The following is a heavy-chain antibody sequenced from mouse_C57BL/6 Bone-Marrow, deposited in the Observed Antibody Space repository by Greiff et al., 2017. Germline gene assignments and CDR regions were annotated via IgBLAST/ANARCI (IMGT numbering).Heavy chain of an antibody. CDR3: ARSGYDPCYCDY. CDR1: GYTFTNYW. D-gene: IGHD3-1*01. Sequence: QVQLKESGAELVRPGTSVKMSCKASGYTFTNYWIGWAKQRPGHGLEWIGDIYPGGGYTNYNEKFKGKATLTADKSSSTAYMQLSSLTSEDSAIYYCARSGYDPCYCDYWGQGTTLTVSS. V-gene: IGHV1-63*01. CDR2: IYPGGGYT. J-gene: IGHJ2*01.